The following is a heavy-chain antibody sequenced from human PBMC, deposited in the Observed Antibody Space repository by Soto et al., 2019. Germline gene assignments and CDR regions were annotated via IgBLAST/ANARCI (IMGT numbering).Heavy chain of an antibody. Sequence: PVKVSCKASGGTFSSYTISWARQAPGQGLEWMGRIIPILGIANYAQKFQGRVTITADKSTSTAYMELSSLRSEDTAVYYCARDLGCSSTSCYSSRGQGTLVTVSS. V-gene: IGHV1-69*04. J-gene: IGHJ4*02. CDR1: GGTFSSYT. CDR3: ARDLGCSSTSCYSS. CDR2: IIPILGIA. D-gene: IGHD2-2*01.